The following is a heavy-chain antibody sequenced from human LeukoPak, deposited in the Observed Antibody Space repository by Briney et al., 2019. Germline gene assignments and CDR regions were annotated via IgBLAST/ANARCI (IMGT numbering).Heavy chain of an antibody. Sequence: ASVKVSCKASGYTFTGYYMHWVRQAPGQGLEWMGWINPNSGGTNYAQKFQGRVTMTRDTSISTAYMELSRLRSDDTAVYYCARVEWREWELQPDAFDIWGQGTMVTVSS. CDR2: INPNSGGT. V-gene: IGHV1-2*02. D-gene: IGHD1-26*01. J-gene: IGHJ3*02. CDR1: GYTFTGYY. CDR3: ARVEWREWELQPDAFDI.